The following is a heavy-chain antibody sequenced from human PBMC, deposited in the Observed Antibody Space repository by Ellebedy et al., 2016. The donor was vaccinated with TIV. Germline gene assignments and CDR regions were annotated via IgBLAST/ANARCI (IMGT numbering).Heavy chain of an antibody. D-gene: IGHD3-9*01. CDR1: GFTFSSYA. V-gene: IGHV3-23*01. Sequence: GESLKISXAASGFTFSSYAMSWVRQAPGKGLEWVSAISGSGGSTYYADSVKGRFTISRDNSKNTLYLQMNSLRAEDTAVYYCAKPGPYDILTGYYRGGVDYWGQGTLVTVSS. J-gene: IGHJ4*02. CDR3: AKPGPYDILTGYYRGGVDY. CDR2: ISGSGGST.